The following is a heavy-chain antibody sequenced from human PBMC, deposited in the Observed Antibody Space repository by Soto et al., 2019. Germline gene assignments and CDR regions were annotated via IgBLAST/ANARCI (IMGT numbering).Heavy chain of an antibody. J-gene: IGHJ4*02. V-gene: IGHV3-7*01. CDR1: EFSFRSYW. D-gene: IGHD5-18*01. CDR3: ARVGRYGWDFDH. Sequence: PGGSLRLSCAASEFSFRSYWMTWVRQAPGKGLEWVALINEDGSQKYYVGSVKGRFIISRDNAKDSVYMQMDSLRAGDTAVYFCARVGRYGWDFDHWGQGTLVTSPQ. CDR2: INEDGSQK.